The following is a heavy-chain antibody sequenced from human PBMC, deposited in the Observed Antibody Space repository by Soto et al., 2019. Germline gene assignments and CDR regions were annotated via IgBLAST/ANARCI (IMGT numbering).Heavy chain of an antibody. V-gene: IGHV1-69*01. J-gene: IGHJ4*02. CDR1: GGTFSSYA. CDR3: ARAADRIAVAGTSTPFDY. D-gene: IGHD6-19*01. CDR2: IIPIFGTA. Sequence: QVQLVQSGAEVKKPGSSVKVSCKASGGTFSSYAISWVRQAPGQGLGWMGGIIPIFGTANYAQKFQGRVTITADESTSTAYMELSSLRSEDTAVYYCARAADRIAVAGTSTPFDYWGQGTLVTVSS.